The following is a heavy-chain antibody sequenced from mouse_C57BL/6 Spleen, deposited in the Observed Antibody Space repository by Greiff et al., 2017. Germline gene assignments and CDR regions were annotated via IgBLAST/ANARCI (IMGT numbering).Heavy chain of an antibody. Sequence: DVMLVESGGGLVQPGGSMKLSCAASGFTFSDAWLDWVRQSPEKGLEWVAEIRNKANNHATYYAESVKGRFTISRDDSKSSVYLQMNSLRAEDTGIYYCTKSHHYYGSSYDYFDYWGQGTTLTVSS. D-gene: IGHD1-1*01. CDR1: GFTFSDAW. CDR2: IRNKANNHAT. V-gene: IGHV6-6*01. CDR3: TKSHHYYGSSYDYFDY. J-gene: IGHJ2*01.